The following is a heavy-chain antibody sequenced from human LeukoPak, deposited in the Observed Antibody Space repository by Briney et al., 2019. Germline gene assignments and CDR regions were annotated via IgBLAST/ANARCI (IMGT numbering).Heavy chain of an antibody. D-gene: IGHD1-7*01. V-gene: IGHV4-59*01. Sequence: SETLSLTCAVYGGSFSSYYWSWIRQPPGKGLEWIGYIYYSGSTNYNPSLKSRVTISVDTSKNQFSLKLSSVTAADTALYYCAREQRYNWNYRAFDIWGQGTMVTVSS. CDR1: GGSFSSYY. CDR2: IYYSGST. J-gene: IGHJ3*02. CDR3: AREQRYNWNYRAFDI.